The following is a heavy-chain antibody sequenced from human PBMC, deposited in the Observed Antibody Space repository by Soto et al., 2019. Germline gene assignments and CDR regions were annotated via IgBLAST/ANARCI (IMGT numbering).Heavy chain of an antibody. CDR1: GFTFSSYG. V-gene: IGHV3-30*18. J-gene: IGHJ4*02. CDR3: AKDFVSGYSYGPFDY. D-gene: IGHD5-18*01. Sequence: GGSLRLSCAASGFTFSSYGMHWVRQAPGKGLEWVAVISYDGSNKYYADSVKGRFTISRDNSKNTLYLQMNSLRAEDTAVYYCAKDFVSGYSYGPFDYWGQGTLVTSPQ. CDR2: ISYDGSNK.